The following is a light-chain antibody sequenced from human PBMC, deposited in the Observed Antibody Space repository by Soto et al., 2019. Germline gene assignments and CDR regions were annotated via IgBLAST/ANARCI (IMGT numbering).Light chain of an antibody. CDR3: SSYTSCVYV. Sequence: QSVLTQPASVSGSPGQSITISCTGTSSDVGGYNYVSWYQQHPGKAPKLMVYDVSNRPSGVSNRFSGSKSGNTASLTISGLQAEVDADYYCSSYTSCVYVFGPGTNVTV. CDR1: SSDVGGYNY. V-gene: IGLV2-14*01. J-gene: IGLJ1*01. CDR2: DVS.